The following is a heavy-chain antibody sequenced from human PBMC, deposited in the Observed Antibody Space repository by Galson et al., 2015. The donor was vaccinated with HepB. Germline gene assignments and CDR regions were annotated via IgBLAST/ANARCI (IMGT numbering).Heavy chain of an antibody. Sequence: SVKVSCKASGGTFSSYAISWVRQAPGQGLEWMGGIIPIFGTANYAQKFQGRVTITADESTSTAYMELSSLRSEDTAVYNCATEPGYSSSWQRGFESNGYYGMDVWGQGTTVTVSS. CDR1: GGTFSSYA. CDR2: IIPIFGTA. CDR3: ATEPGYSSSWQRGFESNGYYGMDV. J-gene: IGHJ6*02. V-gene: IGHV1-69*13. D-gene: IGHD6-13*01.